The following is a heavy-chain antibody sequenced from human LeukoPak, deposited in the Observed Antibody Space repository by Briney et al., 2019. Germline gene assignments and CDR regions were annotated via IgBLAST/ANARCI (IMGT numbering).Heavy chain of an antibody. Sequence: NSSETLSLTCTVSGGSISSYYWSWIRQPPGKGLEWIGEINHSGSTNYNPSLKSRVTISVDTSKNQFSLKLSSVTAADTAVYYCARGDGLSFDPWGQGTLVTVSS. CDR1: GGSISSYY. CDR2: INHSGST. CDR3: ARGDGLSFDP. D-gene: IGHD4/OR15-4a*01. J-gene: IGHJ5*02. V-gene: IGHV4-34*01.